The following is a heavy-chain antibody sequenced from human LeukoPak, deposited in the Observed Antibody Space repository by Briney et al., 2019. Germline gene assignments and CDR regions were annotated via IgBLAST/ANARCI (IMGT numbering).Heavy chain of an antibody. CDR1: RGSITTYY. Sequence: SETLSLTCTVSRGSITTYYWSWIRQPPGKALEWIGDISYSGSPNYNPSLKSRVTISVGTSKNQFSLKLNSETAADTAVYYCARRRTTGLSGYMDVWGKGTTVTVSS. CDR3: ARRRTTGLSGYMDV. J-gene: IGHJ6*03. V-gene: IGHV4-59*08. D-gene: IGHD1-1*01. CDR2: ISYSGSP.